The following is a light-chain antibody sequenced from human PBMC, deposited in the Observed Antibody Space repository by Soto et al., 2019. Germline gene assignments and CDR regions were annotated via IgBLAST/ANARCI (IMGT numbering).Light chain of an antibody. V-gene: IGKV3-15*01. J-gene: IGKJ1*01. CDR3: QQFKSWPGT. CDR2: GPS. CDR1: QSVSSN. Sequence: EIVMTQSPATLSVSPGERATLSCRASQSVSSNLAWYQQKPGQAPRLLIYGPSTRATGIPAKFSGSGSGTEFTRTISRLQSEDSAVYYCQQFKSWPGTFGQGNKVEIK.